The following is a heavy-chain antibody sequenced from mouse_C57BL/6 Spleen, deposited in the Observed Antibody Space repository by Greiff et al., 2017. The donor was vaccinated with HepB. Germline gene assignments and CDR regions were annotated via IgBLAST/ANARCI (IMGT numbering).Heavy chain of an antibody. D-gene: IGHD1-1*01. Sequence: VQLQQSGAELVKPGASVKMSCKASGYTFTSYWITWVKQRPGQGLEWIGDIYPGSGSTNYNEKFKSKATLTVDTSSSTAYMQLSSLTSEDSAVYYCASQDYYGSSNWYFDVWGTGTTVTVSS. CDR3: ASQDYYGSSNWYFDV. V-gene: IGHV1-55*01. J-gene: IGHJ1*03. CDR1: GYTFTSYW. CDR2: IYPGSGST.